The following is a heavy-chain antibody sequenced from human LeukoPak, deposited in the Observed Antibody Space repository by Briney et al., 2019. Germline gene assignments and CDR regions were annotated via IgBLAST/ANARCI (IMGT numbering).Heavy chain of an antibody. Sequence: ASVKVSCKASGYTFTSYDIKWVRQATGHGLEWMGWMTPSRDNTGYAQKFQGRVTMTRNTSISTAYMELSSLRSEDTAVYYCAREWRTSIVVVPAAMGDYYYGMDVWGQGTTVTVSS. J-gene: IGHJ6*02. D-gene: IGHD2-2*01. V-gene: IGHV1-8*01. CDR1: GYTFTSYD. CDR2: MTPSRDNT. CDR3: AREWRTSIVVVPAAMGDYYYGMDV.